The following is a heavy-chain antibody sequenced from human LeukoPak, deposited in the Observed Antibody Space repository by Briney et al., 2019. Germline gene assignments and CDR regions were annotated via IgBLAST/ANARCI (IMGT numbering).Heavy chain of an antibody. CDR1: GYTFTGYY. D-gene: IGHD2-15*01. V-gene: IGHV1-2*02. CDR3: ARELRVRVVVLNGMDV. CDR2: INPNSGGT. J-gene: IGHJ6*02. Sequence: ASVKVSCKASGYTFTGYYMHWVRQAPGQGLEWMGWINPNSGGTNYAQKFQGRVTMTRDTSISTAYMELSRLRSDDTAVYYCARELRVRVVVLNGMDVWGQGTTVTVSS.